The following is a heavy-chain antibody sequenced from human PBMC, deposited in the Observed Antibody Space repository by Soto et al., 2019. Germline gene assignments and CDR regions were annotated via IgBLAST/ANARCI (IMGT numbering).Heavy chain of an antibody. CDR3: ARSGRDCSSTSCYNDDAFDI. J-gene: IGHJ3*02. D-gene: IGHD2-2*02. Sequence: SETLSLTCTVSGGSISSGGYYWSWIRQHPGKGLEWIGYIYYSGSTYYNPSLKSRVTISVDTSKNQFSLKLSSVTAADTAVYYCARSGRDCSSTSCYNDDAFDIWGQGTMVTVSS. CDR2: IYYSGST. CDR1: GGSISSGGYY. V-gene: IGHV4-31*03.